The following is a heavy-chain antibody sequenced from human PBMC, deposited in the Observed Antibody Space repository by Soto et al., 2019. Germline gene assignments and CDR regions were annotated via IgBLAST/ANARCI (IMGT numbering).Heavy chain of an antibody. Sequence: GGSLRLSCAAAGFTFSSYGMDWVRQAPGKGLEWVAVIWYDGSNKYYADSVKGRFTISRDNSKNTLYLQMNSLRAEDTAVYYCARAPVYCSSTSCTYYYYMDVWGKGTTVTVSS. CDR2: IWYDGSNK. J-gene: IGHJ6*03. D-gene: IGHD2-2*01. CDR1: GFTFSSYG. V-gene: IGHV3-33*01. CDR3: ARAPVYCSSTSCTYYYYMDV.